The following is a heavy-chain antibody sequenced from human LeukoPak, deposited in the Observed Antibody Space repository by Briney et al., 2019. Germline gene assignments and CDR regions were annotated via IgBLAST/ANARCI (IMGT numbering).Heavy chain of an antibody. D-gene: IGHD7-27*01. V-gene: IGHV3-11*01. Sequence: PGGSLRLSCAASGLTISDYYISWIRQAPGKGLEWISYISSSGSTISYVDSVKGRFTISRDNAKNSLYLQMSSLRAEDTAVYYCARASGDFSWYFDLWGRGTPVTVSS. J-gene: IGHJ2*01. CDR2: ISSSGSTI. CDR3: ARASGDFSWYFDL. CDR1: GLTISDYY.